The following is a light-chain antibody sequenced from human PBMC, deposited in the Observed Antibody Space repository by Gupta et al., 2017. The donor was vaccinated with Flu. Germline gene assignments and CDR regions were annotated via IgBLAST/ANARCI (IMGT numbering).Light chain of an antibody. CDR2: DVS. J-gene: IGLJ2*01. CDR1: SSDVGRYEY. V-gene: IGLV2-11*01. CDR3: CSYAGRYTWV. Sequence: QSVLPQPRSVSGSPGQSVPISCPGSSSDVGRYEYVSWYQHHPGKAPSLIIYDVSRRPSGVPDRFSASKSGNTASLTISGLQAEDEADYHCCSYAGRYTWVFGGGTKVTVL.